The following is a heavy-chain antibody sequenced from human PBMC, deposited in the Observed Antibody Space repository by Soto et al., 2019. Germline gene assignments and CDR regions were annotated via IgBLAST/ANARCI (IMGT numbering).Heavy chain of an antibody. V-gene: IGHV2-5*01. D-gene: IGHD1-1*01. CDR1: GISLSTSGVG. Sequence: SGPYAGEPTQTLTLTCTLSGISLSTSGVGLGWIRQTPGKALEWLALVYWNDDKHYSPSLKSRLTITKDTSKNQAILTMTNMDPVDTATYYCARGLATLPVFAFDIWGQGTVVTVSS. J-gene: IGHJ3*02. CDR2: VYWNDDK. CDR3: ARGLATLPVFAFDI.